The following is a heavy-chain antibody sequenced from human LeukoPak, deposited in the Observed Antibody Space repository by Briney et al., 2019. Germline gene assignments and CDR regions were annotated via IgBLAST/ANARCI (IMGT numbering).Heavy chain of an antibody. CDR3: ARGVYIAAAQYGY. V-gene: IGHV4-59*01. CDR1: GGSISNYY. CDR2: IYYSGTT. Sequence: KSSETLSPTCTVSGGSISNYYWSWIRQPPGKGLEWIGYIYYSGTTNYNPSLKSRVTISVDTSKNQFSLKLNSVTAADTAVYYCARGVYIAAAQYGYWGQGTLVTVSS. D-gene: IGHD6-13*01. J-gene: IGHJ4*02.